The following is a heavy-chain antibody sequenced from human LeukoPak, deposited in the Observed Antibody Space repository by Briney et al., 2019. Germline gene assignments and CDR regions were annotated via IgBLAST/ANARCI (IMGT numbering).Heavy chain of an antibody. CDR3: VGKVTRNYDFWSGYYYYMDV. Sequence: PSETLSLTCTVSGGSISSSSYYWGWIRQPPGKGLEWIGSIYYSGSTYYNPSLKSRVTISVDTSKNQFSLKLSSVTAADTAVYYCVGKVTRNYDFWSGYYYYMDVWGKGTTVTVSS. D-gene: IGHD3-3*01. CDR1: GGSISSSSYY. CDR2: IYYSGST. J-gene: IGHJ6*03. V-gene: IGHV4-39*07.